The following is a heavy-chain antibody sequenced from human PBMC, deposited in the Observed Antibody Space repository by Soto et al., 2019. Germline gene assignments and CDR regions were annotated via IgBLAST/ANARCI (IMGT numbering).Heavy chain of an antibody. CDR2: SNGVNGFK. D-gene: IGHD4-17*01. J-gene: IGHJ6*02. CDR3: ARFSYSDALDV. CDR1: GYTFRSYS. Sequence: QVQLVQSGAEVRTPGASVKISCKASGYTFRSYSVQWVRQAPGQRLEWVGWSNGVNGFKKFSAELQDRVTITRDTAASTIYMDLSSLTSDDTAVYYCARFSYSDALDVWGQGTTVTVSS. V-gene: IGHV1-3*02.